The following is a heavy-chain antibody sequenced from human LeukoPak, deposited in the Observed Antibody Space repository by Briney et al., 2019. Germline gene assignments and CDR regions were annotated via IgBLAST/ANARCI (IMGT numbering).Heavy chain of an antibody. CDR3: ARVYGGGYESKEYGMDV. V-gene: IGHV3-21*01. Sequence: GGSLRLSCAASGFTFSSYSMNWVRQAPGKVLEWVSSISSSSSYIYYADSVKGRFTISRDNAKNSLYLQMNSLRAEDTAVYYCARVYGGGYESKEYGMDVWGQGTTVTVSS. D-gene: IGHD5-12*01. CDR1: GFTFSSYS. J-gene: IGHJ6*02. CDR2: ISSSSSYI.